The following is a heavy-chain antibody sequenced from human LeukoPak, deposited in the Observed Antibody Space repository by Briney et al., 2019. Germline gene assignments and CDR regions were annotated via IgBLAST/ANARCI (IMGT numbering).Heavy chain of an antibody. Sequence: GSSVKVSCKASGGTFSSYAISWVRHGPGQGLEWMGRIIPILGIANYAQKFQGRVTITADKSTSTAYMELSSLRSEDTAVYYCARLTTVTHFDYWGQGTLVTVSS. D-gene: IGHD4-17*01. CDR2: IIPILGIA. V-gene: IGHV1-69*04. CDR1: GGTFSSYA. J-gene: IGHJ4*02. CDR3: ARLTTVTHFDY.